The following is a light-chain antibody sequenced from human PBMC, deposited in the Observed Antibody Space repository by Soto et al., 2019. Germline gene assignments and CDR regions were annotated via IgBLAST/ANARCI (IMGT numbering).Light chain of an antibody. CDR1: RTIDTY. J-gene: IGKJ4*01. CDR3: QQYDAWLPGT. CDR2: GAS. Sequence: DIVMTQSPAFVSASLGERVTLSCRASRTIDTYLAWFQHRLGQPPRLLIFGASVRAPGVPPRFSGGGSGTEFTLTINSLRSEDFAVYFCQQYDAWLPGTFGGGTTVEI. V-gene: IGKV3-15*01.